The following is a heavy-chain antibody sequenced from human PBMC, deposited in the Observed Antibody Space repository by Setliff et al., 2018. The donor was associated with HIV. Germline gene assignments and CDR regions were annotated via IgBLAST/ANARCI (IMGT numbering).Heavy chain of an antibody. D-gene: IGHD6-19*01. Sequence: GGSLRLSCAASGFTFSSHAMSWVRQAPGKGLEWVSTISGSGSRTYYADSVKGRFTISRDNSKNTLYLQMSSLRAEDTAVYYCAEEGGTVAGSGYWGQGTLVTVSS. CDR2: ISGSGSRT. CDR3: AEEGGTVAGSGY. J-gene: IGHJ4*02. CDR1: GFTFSSHA. V-gene: IGHV3-23*01.